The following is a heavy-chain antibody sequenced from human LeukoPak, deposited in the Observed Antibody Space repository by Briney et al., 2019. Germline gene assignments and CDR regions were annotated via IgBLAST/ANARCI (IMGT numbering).Heavy chain of an antibody. D-gene: IGHD2-21*02. CDR3: ARAVGGDAYYFDY. V-gene: IGHV3-48*03. J-gene: IGHJ4*02. Sequence: GGSLRLSCAASGFTFSSYEMNWVRQAPGKGLEWVSYISSSGSTIYYADSVKGRFTISRDNAKNSLYLQMNSLRAEDTAVYYCARAVGGDAYYFDYWGQGTLVTVSS. CDR1: GFTFSSYE. CDR2: ISSSGSTI.